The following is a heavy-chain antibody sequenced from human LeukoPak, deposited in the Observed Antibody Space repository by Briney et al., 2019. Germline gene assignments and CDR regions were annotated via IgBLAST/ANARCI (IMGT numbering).Heavy chain of an antibody. CDR1: GGSISSGSYY. D-gene: IGHD4-17*01. CDR3: ARGHGDYTVLGF. CDR2: ISTSGST. Sequence: SETLSLTCTVSGGSISSGSYYWTWIPQPAGKGLEWIGRISTSGSTYYNPSLKSRVTIFLDTSKNQFSLNMDSVAAADTAVYYCARGHGDYTVLGFWGQGALVTVSS. V-gene: IGHV4-61*02. J-gene: IGHJ4*02.